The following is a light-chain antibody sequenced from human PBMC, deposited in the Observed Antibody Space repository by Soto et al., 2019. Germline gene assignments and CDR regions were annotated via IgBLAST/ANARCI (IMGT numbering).Light chain of an antibody. CDR1: NIGTKS. J-gene: IGLJ1*01. CDR2: DDK. Sequence: SYELTQPPSVSVSPGQTASITCGGDNIGTKSVHWYQQRPGQAPVLVVYDDKKWPSGIPERFSGSNSGNTATLTISRVETGDEADYYCQVCERFSDHNFVFGDGTKVTVL. V-gene: IGLV3-21*02. CDR3: QVCERFSDHNFV.